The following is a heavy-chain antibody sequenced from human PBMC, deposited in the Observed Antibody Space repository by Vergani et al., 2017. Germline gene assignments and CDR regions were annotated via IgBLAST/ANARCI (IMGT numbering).Heavy chain of an antibody. V-gene: IGHV3-20*04. CDR3: AKVGRSEVAGTFGAFDI. Sequence: EVQLLESGGGVVRPGASLRLSCVASGFNFDDYGMSWVRRAPGKGLEWVSGTNWSGGTEDYADSVKGRFTISRDNSKNTLFLHMNSLRPEDTAVYYCAKVGRSEVAGTFGAFDIGGQGTMVTVSS. J-gene: IGHJ3*02. CDR1: GFNFDDYG. D-gene: IGHD6-19*01. CDR2: TNWSGGTE.